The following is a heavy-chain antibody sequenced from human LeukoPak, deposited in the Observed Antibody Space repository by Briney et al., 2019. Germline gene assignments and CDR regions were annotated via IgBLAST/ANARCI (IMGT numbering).Heavy chain of an antibody. CDR1: GGTFSSYA. V-gene: IGHV1-69*05. D-gene: IGHD5-24*01. CDR3: ARDEGMGYYYYYMDV. J-gene: IGHJ6*03. Sequence: GASVKVSCKASGGTFSSYAISWVRQAPGQGLEWMGGIIPIFGTANYAQKFQGRVTITTDESTSTAYMELSSLRSEDTAVYYCARDEGMGYYYYYMDVWGTGTTVTVSS. CDR2: IIPIFGTA.